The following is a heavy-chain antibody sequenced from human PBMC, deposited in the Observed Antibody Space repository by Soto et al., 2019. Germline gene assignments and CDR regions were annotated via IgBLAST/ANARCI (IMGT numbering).Heavy chain of an antibody. V-gene: IGHV3-23*01. D-gene: IGHD6-19*01. CDR1: GFTFSSYT. CDR3: TTWLAAHFDY. J-gene: IGHJ4*02. CDR2: SSDRRTGNT. Sequence: GGSLRLSCAASGFTFSSYTLNWVRRAPGKGLEWVATSSDRRTGNTHYSDSVRGRFTLSRDYSRNILFLQMDSLRADDTALYYCTTWLAAHFDYWGRGTQVTVSS.